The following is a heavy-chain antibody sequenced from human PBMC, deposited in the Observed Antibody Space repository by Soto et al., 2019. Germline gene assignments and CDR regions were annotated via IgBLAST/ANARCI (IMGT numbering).Heavy chain of an antibody. CDR1: GFTFSSYG. CDR3: ARKGYGGRWSLDY. J-gene: IGHJ4*02. D-gene: IGHD2-15*01. V-gene: IGHV3-30*03. Sequence: QVQLVESGGGVVQPGRSLRLSCAASGFTFSSYGMHWARQAPGEGLEWVAVISYDGNRKYYADSVKGRFTISRDFSKNTVDLHMNSLRGEDTAVYFCARKGYGGRWSLDYWGQGILVTVSS. CDR2: ISYDGNRK.